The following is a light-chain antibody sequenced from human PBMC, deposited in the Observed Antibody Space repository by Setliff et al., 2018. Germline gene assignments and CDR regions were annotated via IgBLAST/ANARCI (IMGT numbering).Light chain of an antibody. Sequence: LTQPPSVSGAPGQRVTISCTGSSSNIGAGYDVHWYQQLPGTAPKLLIYGNNNRPSGVPDRFSGSKSGTSASLAITGLQAEDEADYYCQSYDSSLSGSRVFGTGTKATVL. CDR3: QSYDSSLSGSRV. J-gene: IGLJ1*01. V-gene: IGLV1-40*01. CDR2: GNN. CDR1: SSNIGAGYD.